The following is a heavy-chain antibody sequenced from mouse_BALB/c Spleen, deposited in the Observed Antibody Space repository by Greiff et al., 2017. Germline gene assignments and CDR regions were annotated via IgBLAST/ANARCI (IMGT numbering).Heavy chain of an antibody. D-gene: IGHD6-1*01. CDR3: ARRRVASYYYAMDY. V-gene: IGHV5-6-2*01. J-gene: IGHJ4*01. CDR1: GFTFSSYY. Sequence: EVKVEESGGGLVKLGGSLKLSCAASGFTFSSYYMSWVRQTPEKRLELVAAINSNGGSTYYPDTVKGRFTISRDNAKNTLYLQMSSLKSEDTALYYCARRRVASYYYAMDYWGQGTSVTVSS. CDR2: INSNGGST.